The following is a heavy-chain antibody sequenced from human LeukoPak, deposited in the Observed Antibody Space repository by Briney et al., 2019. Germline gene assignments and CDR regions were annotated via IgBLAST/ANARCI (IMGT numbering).Heavy chain of an antibody. D-gene: IGHD3-3*02. CDR3: NHFRSGYSTNPHYYYYGMDV. J-gene: IGHJ6*02. V-gene: IGHV3-15*07. CDR2: IKSKTDGGAT. CDR1: GFTFNNAW. Sequence: PGGSLRLSCAASGFTFNNAWMSWVRQAPGKGLEWVGRIKSKTDGGATDYAAPVKGRFTISRDDSQNTLHLQMNSLKTEDTGVYYCNHFRSGYSTNPHYYYYGMDVWGQGTTVTVSS.